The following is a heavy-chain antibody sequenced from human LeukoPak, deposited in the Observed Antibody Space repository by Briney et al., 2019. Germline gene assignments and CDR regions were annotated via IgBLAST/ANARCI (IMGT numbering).Heavy chain of an antibody. CDR1: GYTLTELS. D-gene: IGHD6-13*01. V-gene: IGHV1-24*01. CDR2: FDPEDGET. Sequence: ASVKVSCKVSGYTLTELSMHWVRQAPGKGLEWMGGFDPEDGETIYAQKFQGRVTMTEDTSTDTAYMELSSLRSEDTAVYYCARDPQYSSSWSHFDYWGQGTLVTVSS. J-gene: IGHJ4*02. CDR3: ARDPQYSSSWSHFDY.